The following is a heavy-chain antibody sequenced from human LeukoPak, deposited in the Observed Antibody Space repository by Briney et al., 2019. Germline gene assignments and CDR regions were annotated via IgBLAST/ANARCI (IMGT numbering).Heavy chain of an antibody. CDR2: FDPEDGET. V-gene: IGHV1-24*01. CDR1: GYTLTELS. CDR3: ATVERVRAVTTDFFNY. Sequence: ASVKVSCKVSGYTLTELSMHWVRQAPGKGLGWMGGFDPEDGETIYAQKFQGRVTMTEDTSTDTAYMELSSPRSEDTAVYYCATVERVRAVTTDFFNYWGQGTLVTVSS. D-gene: IGHD4-17*01. J-gene: IGHJ4*02.